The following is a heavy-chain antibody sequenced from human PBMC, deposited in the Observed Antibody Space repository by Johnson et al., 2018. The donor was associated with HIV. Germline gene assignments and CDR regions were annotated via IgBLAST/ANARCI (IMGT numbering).Heavy chain of an antibody. CDR2: LSYDGSNK. D-gene: IGHD6-13*01. V-gene: IGHV3-30*04. Sequence: QVQLVESGGGVVQPGRSLRLSCAASGFTFSSYAMHWVRQAPGKGLDWVAVLSYDGSNKYYADSVKGRFTISRDNSKNTLYLQMNSLRAEDTAVYYCAKCPRVSTCDAFDIWGQGTMVTVPS. J-gene: IGHJ3*02. CDR3: AKCPRVSTCDAFDI. CDR1: GFTFSSYA.